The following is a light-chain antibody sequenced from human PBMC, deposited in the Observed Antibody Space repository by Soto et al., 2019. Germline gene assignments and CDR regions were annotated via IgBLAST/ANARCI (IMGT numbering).Light chain of an antibody. V-gene: IGKV3-20*01. J-gene: IGKJ1*01. CDR3: QQYGSSLWT. CDR2: GAS. CDR1: QSVSSSY. Sequence: EIVLTQSPGTLSLSPGERATLSCRASQSVSSSYLAWYQQKPGQAPRLLICGASSRATGIPDRFSGSGSGTDFTLTISRLEPGDFAVYYCQQYGSSLWTFGQGTKVDIK.